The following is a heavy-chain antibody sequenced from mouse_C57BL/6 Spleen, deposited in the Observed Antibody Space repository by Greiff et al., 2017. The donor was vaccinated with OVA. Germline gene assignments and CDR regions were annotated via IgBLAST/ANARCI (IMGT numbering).Heavy chain of an antibody. V-gene: IGHV2-9-1*01. Sequence: VQLQQSGPGLVAPSQSLSITCTVSGFSLTSYAISWVRQPPGKGLEWLGVIWTGGGTNYNSALKSRLSISKDNSKSQVFLKMNSLQTDDTARYYCARIYGSSYGYAMDYWGQGTSVTVSS. J-gene: IGHJ4*01. D-gene: IGHD1-1*01. CDR3: ARIYGSSYGYAMDY. CDR2: IWTGGGT. CDR1: GFSLTSYA.